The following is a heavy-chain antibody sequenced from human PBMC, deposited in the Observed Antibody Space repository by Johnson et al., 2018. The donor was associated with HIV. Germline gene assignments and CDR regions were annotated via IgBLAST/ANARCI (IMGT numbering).Heavy chain of an antibody. D-gene: IGHD2-15*01. CDR3: AKDISAPLYCSGGSCYSLAFDI. CDR1: GFTFDDYG. J-gene: IGHJ3*02. CDR2: ISWHSGRI. V-gene: IGHV3-20*04. Sequence: VQLVESGGGVVRPGGSLRLSCEASGFTFDDYGMSWVRQGPGKGLAWVSGISWHSGRIGYADSVKGRFTMSRDNAKNSLYLQMNSLRAEDTALYYCAKDISAPLYCSGGSCYSLAFDIWGQGTMVTVSS.